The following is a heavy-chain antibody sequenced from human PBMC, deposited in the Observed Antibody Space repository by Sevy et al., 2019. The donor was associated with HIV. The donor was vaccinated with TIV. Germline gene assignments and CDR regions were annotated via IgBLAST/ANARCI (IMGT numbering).Heavy chain of an antibody. CDR3: TTDNAAPFIDYGDFDAFDI. V-gene: IGHV3-15*01. J-gene: IGHJ3*02. CDR2: IKSKTDGGTT. CDR1: GFTFSNAW. Sequence: GGSLRLSCAASGFTFSNAWMSWVRQAPGKGLEWVGRIKSKTDGGTTDYAAPVKGRFTISRDDSKNTLYLQMNSLKTKGTAVYYCTTDNAAPFIDYGDFDAFDIWGQGTMVTVSS. D-gene: IGHD4-17*01.